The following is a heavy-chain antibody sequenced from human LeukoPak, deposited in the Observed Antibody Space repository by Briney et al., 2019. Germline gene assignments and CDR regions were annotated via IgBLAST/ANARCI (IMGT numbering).Heavy chain of an antibody. D-gene: IGHD3-22*01. Sequence: SETLSLTCAVYGGSFSGYYWSWIRQPPGKGLEWIGEINHSGSTNYNPSLKSRVTISVDTSKNQFSLKLSSVTAADTAVYYCARERAYYDSSGYYYPFDYWGQGTLVTVSS. CDR2: INHSGST. V-gene: IGHV4-34*01. J-gene: IGHJ4*02. CDR1: GGSFSGYY. CDR3: ARERAYYDSSGYYYPFDY.